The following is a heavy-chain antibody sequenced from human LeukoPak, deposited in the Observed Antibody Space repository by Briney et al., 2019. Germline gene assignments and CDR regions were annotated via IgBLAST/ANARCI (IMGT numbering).Heavy chain of an antibody. V-gene: IGHV4-34*01. Sequence: SETLSLTCAVYGGSFSGYYWSWIRQPPGKGLEWIGEINHSGSTNYNPSLKSRVAISVDTSKNQFSLKLSSVTAADTAVYYCARGPLVYGSGSYFPYYFDYWGQGTLVTVSS. CDR3: ARGPLVYGSGSYFPYYFDY. CDR2: INHSGST. J-gene: IGHJ4*02. CDR1: GGSFSGYY. D-gene: IGHD3-10*01.